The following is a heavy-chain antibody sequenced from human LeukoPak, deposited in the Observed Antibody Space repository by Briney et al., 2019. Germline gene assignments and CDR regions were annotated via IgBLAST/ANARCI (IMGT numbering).Heavy chain of an antibody. V-gene: IGHV1-69*13. CDR2: LIPIFGTA. Sequence: GASVKVSCKASGGTFSSYAISWVRQAPGQGLEWMGGLIPIFGTANYAQKFQGRVTITADESTSTAYMELSSLRSEDTAVYYCARGLHYSSSWYPGGPFDYWGQGTLVTVSS. J-gene: IGHJ4*02. CDR1: GGTFSSYA. CDR3: ARGLHYSSSWYPGGPFDY. D-gene: IGHD6-13*01.